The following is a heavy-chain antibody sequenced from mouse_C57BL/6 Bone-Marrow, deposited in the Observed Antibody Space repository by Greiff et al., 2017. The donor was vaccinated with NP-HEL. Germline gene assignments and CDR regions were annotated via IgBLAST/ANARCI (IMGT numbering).Heavy chain of an antibody. CDR1: GYAFSSSW. D-gene: IGHD1-1*01. V-gene: IGHV1-82*01. J-gene: IGHJ4*01. CDR2: IYPGDGDT. Sequence: QVQLKESGPELVKPGASVKISCKASGYAFSSSWMNWVKQRPGKGLEWIGRIYPGDGDTNYNGKFKGKATLTADKSSSTAYMQLSSLTSEDSAVYFCARFLYYGSSYDVDYWGQGTSVTVSS. CDR3: ARFLYYGSSYDVDY.